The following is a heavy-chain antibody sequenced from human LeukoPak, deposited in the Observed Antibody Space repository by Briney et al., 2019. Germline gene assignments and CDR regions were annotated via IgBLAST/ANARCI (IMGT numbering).Heavy chain of an antibody. CDR3: ARDSSGRLPALRGNWFDP. J-gene: IGHJ5*02. V-gene: IGHV1-69*13. CDR1: GGTFSSYA. CDR2: IIPIFGTA. Sequence: SVKVSCKASGGTFSSYAISWVRQAPGQGLEWMGGIIPIFGTANYAQKFQGRVTITADESTSTAYMELSSLRSEDTAVYYCARDSSGRLPALRGNWFDPWGQGTLVTVSS. D-gene: IGHD3-10*01.